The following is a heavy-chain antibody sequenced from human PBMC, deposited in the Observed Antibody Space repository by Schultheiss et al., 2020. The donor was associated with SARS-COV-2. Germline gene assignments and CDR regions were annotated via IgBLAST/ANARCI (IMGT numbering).Heavy chain of an antibody. CDR3: AREVRHYYDSSGTSDY. D-gene: IGHD3-22*01. Sequence: ASVKVSCKASGYTFTSYAMHWVRQAPGQRLEWMGWINAGNGNTKYSQKFQGRVTITRDTSASTAYMELSSLRSEDTAVYYCAREVRHYYDSSGTSDYWGQGTLVTVSS. J-gene: IGHJ4*02. CDR1: GYTFTSYA. CDR2: INAGNGNT. V-gene: IGHV1-3*01.